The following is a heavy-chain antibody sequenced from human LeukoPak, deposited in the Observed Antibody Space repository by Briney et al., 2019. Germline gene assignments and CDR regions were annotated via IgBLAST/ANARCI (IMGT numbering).Heavy chain of an antibody. J-gene: IGHJ4*02. CDR1: GGSFSGYY. CDR3: ARETIQLWSTYYFDY. Sequence: PSETLSLTCAVYGGSFSGYYWSWIRQPAGKGLEWIGRIYTSGSTNYNPSLKSRVTMSVDTSKNQFSLKLSSVTAADTAVYYCARETIQLWSTYYFDYWGQGTLVTVSS. V-gene: IGHV4-4*07. D-gene: IGHD5-18*01. CDR2: IYTSGST.